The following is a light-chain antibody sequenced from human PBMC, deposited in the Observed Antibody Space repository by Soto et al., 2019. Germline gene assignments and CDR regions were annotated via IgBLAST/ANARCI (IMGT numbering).Light chain of an antibody. CDR2: DAS. CDR1: QCVSSI. V-gene: IGKV3-11*01. J-gene: IGKJ4*01. CDR3: QQHSNWPLT. Sequence: EIVLIQSRYPLSFSPGESATLPRSPSQCVSSIVAWYQQNPGQAPRLLIFDASNRATGIPVRFSGSGSGTDFTLTISSLEPEDFRVSYCQQHSNWPLTFGGGTKVDIK.